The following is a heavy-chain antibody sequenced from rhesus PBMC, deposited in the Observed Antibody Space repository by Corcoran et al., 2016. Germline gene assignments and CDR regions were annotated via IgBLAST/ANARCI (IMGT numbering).Heavy chain of an antibody. CDR3: ARERGVAAGLGY. D-gene: IGHD6-13*01. Sequence: QLQLQESGPGLVKPSATLSLTCAVPGGSIRSNYWSWIRPPPGKGLEWIGRISGSGGSTDYNPSLKSRVTISTDTSKNQFSLKLSSVTAADTAVYYCARERGVAAGLGYWGQGVLVTVSS. CDR2: ISGSGGST. J-gene: IGHJ4*01. CDR1: GGSIRSNY. V-gene: IGHV4-173*01.